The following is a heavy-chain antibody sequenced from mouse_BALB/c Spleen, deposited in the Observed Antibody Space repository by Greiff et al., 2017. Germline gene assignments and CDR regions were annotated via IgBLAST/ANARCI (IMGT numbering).Heavy chain of an antibody. CDR1: GYTFTSYY. Sequence: QVQLKQSGAELVKPGASVKLSCKASGYTFTSYYMYWVKQRPGQGLEWIGEINPSNGGTNFNEKFKSKATLTVDKSSSTAYMQLSSLTSEDSAVYYCTRSYDGYYWFAYWGQGTLVTVSA. V-gene: IGHV1S81*02. CDR3: TRSYDGYYWFAY. CDR2: INPSNGGT. D-gene: IGHD2-3*01. J-gene: IGHJ3*01.